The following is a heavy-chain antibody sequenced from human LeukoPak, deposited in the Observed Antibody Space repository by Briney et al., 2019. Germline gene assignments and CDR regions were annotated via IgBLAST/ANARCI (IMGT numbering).Heavy chain of an antibody. J-gene: IGHJ4*02. D-gene: IGHD6-13*01. CDR1: GFTFSNYW. CDR3: AKRGLAAALFR. Sequence: PGGSLRLSCAASGFTFSNYWMHWVRQAPGKGLVWVSRINSDGINTSYADSVKGRFTISRDNAKNTLNLQMNRLRAEDTAVYYCAKRGLAAALFRWGQGTLVTVSS. CDR2: INSDGINT. V-gene: IGHV3-74*01.